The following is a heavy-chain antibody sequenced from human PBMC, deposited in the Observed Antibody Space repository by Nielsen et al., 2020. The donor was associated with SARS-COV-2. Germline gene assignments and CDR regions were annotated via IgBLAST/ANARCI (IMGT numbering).Heavy chain of an antibody. CDR3: ARCIDTIAAAGPDY. CDR1: GGSINNYY. CDR2: VYCSGST. V-gene: IGHV4-59*12. D-gene: IGHD6-13*01. Sequence: SETLSLTCTVSGGSINNYYWSWIRQPPGKALEWIGYVYCSGSTNYSPSLKSRVTISVDTSKNQFSLKLSSVTAADTAVYYCARCIDTIAAAGPDYWGQGTLVTVSS. J-gene: IGHJ4*02.